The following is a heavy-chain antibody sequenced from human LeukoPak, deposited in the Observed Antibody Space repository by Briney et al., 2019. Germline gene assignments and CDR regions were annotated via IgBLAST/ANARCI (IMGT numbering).Heavy chain of an antibody. Sequence: ETLSLTCAVYGGSFSGYYWSWIRQPPGKGLEWVSSISSSSSYIYYADSVKGRFTISRDNAKNSLYLQMNSLRAEDTAVYYCARDIRGFWGQGTLVTVSS. D-gene: IGHD3-16*01. CDR2: ISSSSSYI. V-gene: IGHV3-21*01. CDR3: ARDIRGF. J-gene: IGHJ4*02. CDR1: GGSFSGYY.